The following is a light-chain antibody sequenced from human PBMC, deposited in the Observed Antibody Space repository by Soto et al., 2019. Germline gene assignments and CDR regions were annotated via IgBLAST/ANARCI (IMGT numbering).Light chain of an antibody. CDR3: QQYADSPST. CDR1: QNVNNNY. J-gene: IGKJ2*01. Sequence: EVVLRKSPGTLSLSPGERATLSCRASQNVNNNYLAWYQQKPGQAPRLLIYGASNRATGIPGRFSGSGSGTDFTLTIGRLEPEDFAVYYCQQYADSPSTFGQGTKLQMK. V-gene: IGKV3-20*01. CDR2: GAS.